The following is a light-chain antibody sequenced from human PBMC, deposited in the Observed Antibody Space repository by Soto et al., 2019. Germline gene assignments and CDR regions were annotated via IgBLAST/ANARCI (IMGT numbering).Light chain of an antibody. CDR3: STGDDSLNGRV. CDR2: GNT. Sequence: QSVLTQPPSVSGAPGQRVTISCTGNSSNIGAGYDIHWYQQLPGTAPKLLIYGNTNRPSGVPDRFSGSKSGTSASLAITGLQAEDEADYYCSTGDDSLNGRVFGGGTKVTVL. J-gene: IGLJ3*02. CDR1: SSNIGAGYD. V-gene: IGLV1-40*01.